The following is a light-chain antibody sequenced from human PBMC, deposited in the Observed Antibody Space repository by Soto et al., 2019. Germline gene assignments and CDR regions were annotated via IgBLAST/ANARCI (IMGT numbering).Light chain of an antibody. V-gene: IGKV3-20*01. Sequence: ETVLTQSPGTLSFSPGERSTVSFISSQSVGGSSLAWYQQRPGQAPRLLIYDTSKRATGIPDRFSGSGSGTDFTLTISRLEPEDFAVYYCQQYQNSPRTFGQGTKVDIK. CDR3: QQYQNSPRT. CDR1: QSVGGSS. J-gene: IGKJ1*01. CDR2: DTS.